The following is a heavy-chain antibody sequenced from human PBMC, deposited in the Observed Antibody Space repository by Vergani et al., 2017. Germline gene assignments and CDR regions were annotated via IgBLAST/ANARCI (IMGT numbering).Heavy chain of an antibody. CDR3: NRCRIHDSGAYFDY. D-gene: IGHD2-15*01. Sequence: EVQLLESGGGLAQPGGSLRLSCAVSGFTFRNYAMTWVRQAPGKGLEWVAFIWSKPYGGTTEYASSVKGRFTISRDDSKSIAYLQMSSLKAEDTAVYYCNRCRIHDSGAYFDYWGQGTQVTVSP. V-gene: IGHV3-49*04. CDR1: GFTFRNYA. J-gene: IGHJ4*02. CDR2: IWSKPYGGTT.